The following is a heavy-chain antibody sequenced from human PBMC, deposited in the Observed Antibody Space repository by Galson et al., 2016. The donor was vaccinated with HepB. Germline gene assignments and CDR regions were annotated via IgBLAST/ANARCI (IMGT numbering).Heavy chain of an antibody. Sequence: SLRLSCAASGFTFSSYAMSWVRQAPGKGLEWVANIRQDGSETHYVDSVNGRFTISRDNAKNSLYLQMNSLGAEDTGVYHCARQGGSGWNREYNWFDPWGQGALVTVSS. CDR2: IRQDGSET. J-gene: IGHJ5*02. D-gene: IGHD6-19*01. CDR3: ARQGGSGWNREYNWFDP. V-gene: IGHV3-7*01. CDR1: GFTFSSYA.